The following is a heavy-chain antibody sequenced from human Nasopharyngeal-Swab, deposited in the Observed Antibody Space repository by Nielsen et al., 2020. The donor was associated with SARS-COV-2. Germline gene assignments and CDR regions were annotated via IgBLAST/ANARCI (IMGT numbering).Heavy chain of an antibody. D-gene: IGHD1-26*01. J-gene: IGHJ3*02. CDR1: GFTFSSYW. V-gene: IGHV3-7*01. CDR2: IKQDGSEK. Sequence: GGSLSLSWAAAGFTFSSYWMSWVRQAPGKGLEWVANIKQDGSEKYYVDSVKGRFTISRDNAKNSLYLQMNSLRAEDTAVYYCAREWRERGLGSSGSRPQANAFDIWGQGTMVTVSS. CDR3: AREWRERGLGSSGSRPQANAFDI.